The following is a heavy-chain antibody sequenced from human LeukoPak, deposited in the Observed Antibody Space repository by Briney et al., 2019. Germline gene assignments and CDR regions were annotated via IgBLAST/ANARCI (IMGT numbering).Heavy chain of an antibody. CDR2: ISRSGDVT. Sequence: GASLRLSCAASGFTFSDYGMSWVRQAPGKGLEWVAAISRSGDVTLHADSVRGRFSISRDNSKDTLYVQMNSLRAEDTAVYYCAKELRSGGVVTNFDYWGQGTLVTVSS. J-gene: IGHJ4*02. V-gene: IGHV3-23*01. D-gene: IGHD3-22*01. CDR1: GFTFSDYG. CDR3: AKELRSGGVVTNFDY.